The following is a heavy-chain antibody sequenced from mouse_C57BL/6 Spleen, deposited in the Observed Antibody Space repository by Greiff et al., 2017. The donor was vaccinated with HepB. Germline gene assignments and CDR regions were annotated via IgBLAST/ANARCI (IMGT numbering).Heavy chain of an antibody. Sequence: QVQLQQPGAELVKPGASVKMSCKASGYTFTSYWITWVKQRPGQGLEWIGDIYPGSGSTNYNEKFKSKATLTVDTASSTAYMQHSSLTSEDSAVYVCARWGLYYDYDEGAWFAYWGQGTLVTVSA. V-gene: IGHV1-55*01. CDR2: IYPGSGST. D-gene: IGHD2-4*01. CDR3: ARWGLYYDYDEGAWFAY. CDR1: GYTFTSYW. J-gene: IGHJ3*01.